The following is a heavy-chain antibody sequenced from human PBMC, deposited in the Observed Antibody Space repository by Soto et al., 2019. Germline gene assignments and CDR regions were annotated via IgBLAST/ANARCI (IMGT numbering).Heavy chain of an antibody. CDR1: GYSFTSYW. CDR3: ARAPITILATSGASGMAV. D-gene: IGHD3-9*01. CDR2: IYPGDSDT. V-gene: IGHV5-51*01. J-gene: IGHJ6*01. Sequence: GESLKISCKGSGYSFTSYWIGWVRQMPWKGLEWMGIIYPGDSDTRYSPSFQGQVTISADKSISTAYLQWSSLKASDTATYYCARAPITILATSGASGMAVWGQGTTVTVSS.